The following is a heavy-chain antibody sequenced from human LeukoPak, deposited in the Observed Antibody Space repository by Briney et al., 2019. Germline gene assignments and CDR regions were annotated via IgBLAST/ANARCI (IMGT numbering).Heavy chain of an antibody. CDR2: INPNSGGT. Sequence: ASVKVSCKASGYTFTGYYMHWVRQAPGQGLEWMGWINPNSGGTNYAQKFQGRVTMTRDTSISTAYMELSRLRSDDTAVYYCARALTETTPYFDYWGQGTLVTVSS. V-gene: IGHV1-2*02. J-gene: IGHJ4*02. CDR1: GYTFTGYY. CDR3: ARALTETTPYFDY. D-gene: IGHD4-17*01.